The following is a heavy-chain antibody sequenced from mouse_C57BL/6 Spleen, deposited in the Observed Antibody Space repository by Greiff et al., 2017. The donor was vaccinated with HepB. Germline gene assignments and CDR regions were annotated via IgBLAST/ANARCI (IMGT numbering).Heavy chain of an antibody. D-gene: IGHD4-1*01. J-gene: IGHJ3*01. CDR3: AREGNWDWFAY. V-gene: IGHV5-4*01. CDR2: ISDGGSYT. CDR1: GFTFSSYA. Sequence: EVKLMESGGGLVKPGGALKLSCAASGFTFSSYAMSWVRQTPEKRLEWVATISDGGSYTYYPDNVKGRFTISRDNAKNNLYLQMSHLKSEDTAMYYCAREGNWDWFAYWGQGTLVTVSA.